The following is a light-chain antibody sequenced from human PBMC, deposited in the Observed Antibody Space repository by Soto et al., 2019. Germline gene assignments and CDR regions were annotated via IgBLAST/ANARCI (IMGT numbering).Light chain of an antibody. J-gene: IGKJ4*01. Sequence: IQMTQSPSSLSASVGDRVTITCRASQAIRNDLGWYQQKPGKAPKLLIYAASSLQSGVPSRFSGTGSGTNFTLTISSLQPEDFVTYYCLQDHNSPLTFGGGTKVEMK. CDR2: AAS. V-gene: IGKV1-6*01. CDR1: QAIRND. CDR3: LQDHNSPLT.